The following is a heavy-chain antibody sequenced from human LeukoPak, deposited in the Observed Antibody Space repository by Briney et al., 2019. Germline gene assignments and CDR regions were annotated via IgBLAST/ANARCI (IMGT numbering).Heavy chain of an antibody. V-gene: IGHV1-46*01. J-gene: IGHJ5*02. CDR2: INPSGGST. CDR3: ARDTDESSGYYPSFDP. D-gene: IGHD3-22*01. CDR1: GYTFTSYY. Sequence: ASVKVSCKASGYTFTSYYMHWVRQAPGQGLEWMGIINPSGGSTSYAQKFQGRVTMTRDTSTSTVYMELSSLRSEDTAVYYCARDTDESSGYYPSFDPWGQGTLVTVSS.